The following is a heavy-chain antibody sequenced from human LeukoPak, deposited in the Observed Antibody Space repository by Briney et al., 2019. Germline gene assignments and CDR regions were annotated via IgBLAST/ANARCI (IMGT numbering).Heavy chain of an antibody. V-gene: IGHV4-59*01. CDR1: GGSSSSYY. CDR3: ARGVDWSSSGWYPPFDP. Sequence: KTSETLSLTCTVSGGSSSSYYWSWIRQPPGKGLEWMGYIYYSGSTNYNPSLKSRVTISVDTSKNQFSLKLSSVTAADTAVYYCARGVDWSSSGWYPPFDPWGQGTLVTVSS. J-gene: IGHJ5*02. CDR2: IYYSGST. D-gene: IGHD6-19*01.